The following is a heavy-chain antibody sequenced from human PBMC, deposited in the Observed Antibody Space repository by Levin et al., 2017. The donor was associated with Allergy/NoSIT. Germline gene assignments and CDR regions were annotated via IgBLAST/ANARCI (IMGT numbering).Heavy chain of an antibody. J-gene: IGHJ4*02. CDR3: ARTEDAMVRGVMTAVYFDY. CDR1: GFTFSSYA. D-gene: IGHD3-10*01. Sequence: GGSLRLSCAASGFTFSSYAMHWVRQAPGKGLEWVAVISYDGSNKYYADSVKGRFTISRDNSKNTLYLQMNSLRAEDTAVYYCARTEDAMVRGVMTAVYFDYWGQGTLVTVSS. CDR2: ISYDGSNK. V-gene: IGHV3-30-3*01.